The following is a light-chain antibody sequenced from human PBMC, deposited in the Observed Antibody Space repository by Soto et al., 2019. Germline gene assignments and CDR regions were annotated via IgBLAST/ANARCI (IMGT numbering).Light chain of an antibody. CDR1: QGIDNY. CDR2: GAS. V-gene: IGKV1-16*02. Sequence: DIQMTQSPSSLSASVGDRVTIFCRASQGIDNYLAWFQQKPGKAPKCLIYGASILQSGVPSKFSGSGFVTAFTLTINSLQPEDFAADYCLQYESYPYTFGQGTKLEIK. CDR3: LQYESYPYT. J-gene: IGKJ2*01.